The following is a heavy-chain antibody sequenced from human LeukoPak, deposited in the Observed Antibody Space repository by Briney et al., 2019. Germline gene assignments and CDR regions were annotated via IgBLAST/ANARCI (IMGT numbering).Heavy chain of an antibody. Sequence: SDTLSLTCTVSGASISSTSYYWGWIRQPPGKGLEWIGSTYYRGTTYYNPSLKSRVTISVDTSKNQCSLQLSSVTAADTAVYYCARDPRYMDVWGKGTTVTVSS. V-gene: IGHV4-39*07. J-gene: IGHJ6*03. CDR2: TYYRGTT. CDR1: GASISSTSYY. CDR3: ARDPRYMDV.